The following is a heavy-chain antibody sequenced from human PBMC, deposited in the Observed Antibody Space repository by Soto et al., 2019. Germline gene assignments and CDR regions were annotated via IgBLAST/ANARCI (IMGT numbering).Heavy chain of an antibody. CDR2: TSYDGSNN. D-gene: IGHD3-16*01. CDR3: ARWGTTGGLDV. V-gene: IGHV3-33*05. J-gene: IGHJ4*02. CDR1: GFTFRSYV. Sequence: QVQLVESGGGVVQPGTSLRLSCVGSGFTFRSYVIHWVRQAPGKGLEWVALTSYDGSNNFYGDSVKGRFTISRDNSRNSVALQMDSVRLEGTGLYYCARWGTTGGLDVWGQGTLVSVSS.